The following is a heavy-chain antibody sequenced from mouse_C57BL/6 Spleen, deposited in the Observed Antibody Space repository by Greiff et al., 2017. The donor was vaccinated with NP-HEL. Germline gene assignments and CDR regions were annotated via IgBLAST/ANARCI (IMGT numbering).Heavy chain of an antibody. CDR3: ARGPYGNYWYFDV. J-gene: IGHJ1*03. CDR2: INPNNGGT. CDR1: GYTFTDYN. D-gene: IGHD2-1*01. V-gene: IGHV1-18*01. Sequence: VQLKQSGPELVKPGASVKIPCKASGYTFTDYNMDWVKQSHGKSLEWIGDINPNNGGTIYNQKFKGKATLTVDKSSSTAYMELRSLTSEDTAVYYCARGPYGNYWYFDVWGTGTTVTGSS.